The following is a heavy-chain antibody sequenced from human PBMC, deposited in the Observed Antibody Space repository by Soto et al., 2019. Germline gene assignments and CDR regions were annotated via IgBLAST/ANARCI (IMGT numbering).Heavy chain of an antibody. V-gene: IGHV4-30-2*06. CDR2: IYHSGST. D-gene: IGHD3-22*01. CDR3: SGSSYYPDFFDY. CDR1: GGSTISGDYP. J-gene: IGHJ4*01. Sequence: SQTLSLTSAVSGGSTISGDYPLSCIRQSPGKGLEWIGYIYHSGSTYYNPSLKSRVTISVDRSKNQFSLKLSSVTAADTAVYYCSGSSYYPDFFDYCGQGTQVTVSA.